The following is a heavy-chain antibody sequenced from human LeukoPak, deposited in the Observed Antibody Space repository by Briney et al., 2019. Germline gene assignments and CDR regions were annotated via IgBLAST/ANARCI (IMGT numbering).Heavy chain of an antibody. CDR1: GYTLTELS. J-gene: IGHJ4*02. V-gene: IGHV1-24*01. CDR3: ARAPSPTGGVDY. CDR2: FDPEDGDT. Sequence: GASVKVSCKVSGYTLTELSMHWVRQAPGKGLEWMGGFDPEDGDTIYAQKLQGRVTMTEDTSTDTAYMELSSLRSDDTAVYYCARAPSPTGGVDYWGQGTLVTVSS. D-gene: IGHD1-26*01.